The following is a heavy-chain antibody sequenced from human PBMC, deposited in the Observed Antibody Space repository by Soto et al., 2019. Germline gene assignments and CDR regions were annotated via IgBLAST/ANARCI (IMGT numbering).Heavy chain of an antibody. J-gene: IGHJ6*02. V-gene: IGHV3-15*01. D-gene: IGHD3-10*01. CDR1: GFTFNYAW. CDR2: IKSTSERGTT. CDR3: TTSGSSLHYSYNGLDV. Sequence: EVQLVESGGGLVKPGESLRLSCAASGFTFNYAWMSWVRQAPGKGLEWVGRIKSTSERGTTDYAAPVKGRFTISRDDSKNSLYLQMNSLTTEDTALYYCTTSGSSLHYSYNGLDVWGQGTTVTVSS.